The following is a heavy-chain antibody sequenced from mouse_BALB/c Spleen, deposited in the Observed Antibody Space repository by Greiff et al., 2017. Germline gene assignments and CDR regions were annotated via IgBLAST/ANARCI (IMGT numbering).Heavy chain of an antibody. CDR1: GFTFSSYT. V-gene: IGHV5-6-4*01. D-gene: IGHD1-1*01. Sequence: EVQGVESGGGLVKPGGSLKLSCAASGFTFSSYTMSWVRQTPEKRLEWVATISSGGSYTYYPDSVKGRFTISRDNAKNTLYLQMSSLKSEDTAMYYCTREDYGDFDYWGQGTTLTVSS. CDR2: ISSGGSYT. CDR3: TREDYGDFDY. J-gene: IGHJ2*01.